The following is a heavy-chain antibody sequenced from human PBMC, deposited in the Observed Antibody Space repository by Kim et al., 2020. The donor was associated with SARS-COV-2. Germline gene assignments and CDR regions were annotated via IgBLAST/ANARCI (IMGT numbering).Heavy chain of an antibody. CDR3: ARDTPGQKAYDI. V-gene: IGHV6-1*01. J-gene: IGHJ3*02. Sequence: DYAGSVKSHITINADTSKNQVSLQLNSVSPEDTAVYYCARDTPGQKAYDIWGQGTMVTVSS.